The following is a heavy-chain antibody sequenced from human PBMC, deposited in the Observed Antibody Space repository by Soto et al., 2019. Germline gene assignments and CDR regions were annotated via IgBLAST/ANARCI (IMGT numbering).Heavy chain of an antibody. CDR1: GFTFDDYA. D-gene: IGHD3-16*01. CDR2: ISWNSGSI. V-gene: IGHV3-9*01. J-gene: IGHJ3*02. CDR3: AKDIMGDSNAFDI. Sequence: EVQLVESGGGLVQPGRSLRLSCAASGFTFDDYAMHWVRQAPGKGLEWVSGISWNSGSIGYADSVKGRFTISRDNAKNSLYLQMNSLRAEDTALYYCAKDIMGDSNAFDIWGQGTMVTVSS.